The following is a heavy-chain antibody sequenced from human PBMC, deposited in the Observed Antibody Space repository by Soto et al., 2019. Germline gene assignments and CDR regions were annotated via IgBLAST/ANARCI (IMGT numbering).Heavy chain of an antibody. CDR2: INAGNGNT. D-gene: IGHD3-16*01. Sequence: QVQPVQSGAEVKKPGASVKVSCKASGYTFTSYAMHWVRQAPGQRLEWMGWINAGNGNTKYSQKFQGRVTITRDTSASTAYMELSRLRSEDTAVYYCARQGDYYYYYGMDVWGQGTTVTVSS. J-gene: IGHJ6*02. CDR3: ARQGDYYYYYGMDV. V-gene: IGHV1-3*01. CDR1: GYTFTSYA.